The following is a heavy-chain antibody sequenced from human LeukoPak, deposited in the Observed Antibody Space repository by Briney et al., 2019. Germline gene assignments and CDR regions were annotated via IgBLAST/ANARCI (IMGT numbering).Heavy chain of an antibody. CDR2: IYSGGST. V-gene: IGHV3-66*01. J-gene: IGHJ2*01. CDR1: GFTVSSNY. CDR3: ARGGSVAAADYWYFDL. D-gene: IGHD6-13*01. Sequence: GGSLRLSCAASGFTVSSNYMSWVRQAPGKGLEWVSVIYSGGSTYYADSVKGRFTISRDNSKNTLYLQMNSLRAEDTAVYYCARGGSVAAADYWYFDLWGRGTLVTVPS.